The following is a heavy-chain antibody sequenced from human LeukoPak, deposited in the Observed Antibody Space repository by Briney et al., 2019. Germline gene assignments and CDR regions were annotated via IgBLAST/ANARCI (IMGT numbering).Heavy chain of an antibody. Sequence: PSETLSLTCTVSGGSISSSSYYWSWIRQPPGKGLEWIGEINHSGSTNYNPSLKSRVTISVDTSKNQFSLKLSSVTAADTAVYYCARGRPSDILTGYFTPFDYWGQGTLVTVSS. V-gene: IGHV4-39*07. J-gene: IGHJ4*02. CDR1: GGSISSSSYY. D-gene: IGHD3-9*01. CDR2: INHSGST. CDR3: ARGRPSDILTGYFTPFDY.